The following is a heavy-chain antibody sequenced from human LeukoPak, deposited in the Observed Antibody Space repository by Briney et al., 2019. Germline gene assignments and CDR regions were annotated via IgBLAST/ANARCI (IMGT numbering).Heavy chain of an antibody. J-gene: IGHJ4*02. Sequence: PGGSLRLSCAASGFTFSRYWMHWVRQAPGKGLVWVSRINIDGSSTTYADSVEGRFTISRDNAKNTLFLQMNSLRTQDTAVYYCARASDQQLVSPRYWGQGTLVTVSS. V-gene: IGHV3-74*01. CDR2: INIDGSST. CDR1: GFTFSRYW. D-gene: IGHD6-13*01. CDR3: ARASDQQLVSPRY.